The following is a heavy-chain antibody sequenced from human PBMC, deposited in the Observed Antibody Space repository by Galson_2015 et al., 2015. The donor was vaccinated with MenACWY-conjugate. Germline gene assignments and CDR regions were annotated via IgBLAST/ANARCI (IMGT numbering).Heavy chain of an antibody. D-gene: IGHD1-26*01. V-gene: IGHV3-72*01. CDR3: TRRMLGSTDGYDI. Sequence: LRLSCAASGFIFSAHYMDWVRQGPGRGLEWVGRIRDSGHSHTTEYAASVKGRFTISRDESESSVYLQMNSLQSEDTAVYYCTRRMLGSTDGYDIWGQGTMVAV. CDR1: GFIFSAHY. J-gene: IGHJ3*02. CDR2: IRDSGHSHTT.